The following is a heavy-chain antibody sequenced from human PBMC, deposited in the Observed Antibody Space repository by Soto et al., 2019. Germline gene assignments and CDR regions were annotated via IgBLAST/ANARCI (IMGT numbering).Heavy chain of an antibody. CDR1: GYNFTNYW. CDR2: NYPADYDT. J-gene: IGHJ4*02. D-gene: IGHD3-22*01. CDR3: VRPDSSGYYVY. V-gene: IGHV5-51*01. Sequence: GESLKTSCKGPGYNFTNYWLGWVRQMPGKGLEWMAINYPADYDTRYSTSFQGQITIPAEKPHNTTYPQSNRLKTSDTAMYYCVRPDSSGYYVYWGQGTLVTVSS.